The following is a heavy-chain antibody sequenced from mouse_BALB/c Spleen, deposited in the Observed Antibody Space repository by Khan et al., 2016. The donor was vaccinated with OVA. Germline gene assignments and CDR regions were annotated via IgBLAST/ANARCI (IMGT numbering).Heavy chain of an antibody. V-gene: IGHV1-7*01. J-gene: IGHJ3*01. CDR3: ARGGYGSFAY. Sequence: QIQSVQSGAELAKPGASVKMSCKASGYTFTNYWMNWVKQRPGQGLEWIGYINPSTGYTEYNQKFKDKATLTADKSSSTACMQLSSLTSEDSAVYYCARGGYGSFAYWGQGTLVTVSA. CDR1: GYTFTNYW. CDR2: INPSTGYT. D-gene: IGHD2-2*01.